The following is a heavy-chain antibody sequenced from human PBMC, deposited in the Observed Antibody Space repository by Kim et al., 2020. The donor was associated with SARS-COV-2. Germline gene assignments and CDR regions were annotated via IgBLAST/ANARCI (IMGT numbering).Heavy chain of an antibody. CDR3: ARDIYGDYTDNWFDP. D-gene: IGHD4-17*01. V-gene: IGHV3-30*01. Sequence: DPGKGRFTISRDNSKNTLYLQMNSLRAEYTAVYYCARDIYGDYTDNWFDPWGQGTLVTVSS. J-gene: IGHJ5*02.